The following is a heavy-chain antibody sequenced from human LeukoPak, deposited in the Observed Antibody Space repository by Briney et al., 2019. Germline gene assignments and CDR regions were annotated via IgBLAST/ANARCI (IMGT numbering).Heavy chain of an antibody. J-gene: IGHJ6*02. D-gene: IGHD2-2*02. CDR1: GGTFSSYA. CDR3: AVSRIVVPAAIDQFGYYGMDV. Sequence: SVKVSCKASGGTFSSYAISWVRQAPGQGLEWMGGIIPIFGTANYAQKFQGRVTITADESTSTAYMELSSLRSEDTAVYYCAVSRIVVPAAIDQFGYYGMDVWGQGTTVTVSS. V-gene: IGHV1-69*13. CDR2: IIPIFGTA.